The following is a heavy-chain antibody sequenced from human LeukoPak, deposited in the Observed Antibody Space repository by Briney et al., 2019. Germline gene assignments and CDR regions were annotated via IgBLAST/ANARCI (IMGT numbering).Heavy chain of an antibody. CDR1: GGSFSGYY. CDR2: INHSGST. Sequence: SETLSLTCAVYGGSFSGYYWSWIRQPPGKGLEWIGEINHSGSTNYNPSLESRVTISVDTSKNQFSLKLSSVTAADTAVYYCARGQRWLLNFGYFDLWGRGTLVIVS. V-gene: IGHV4-34*01. D-gene: IGHD5-24*01. J-gene: IGHJ2*01. CDR3: ARGQRWLLNFGYFDL.